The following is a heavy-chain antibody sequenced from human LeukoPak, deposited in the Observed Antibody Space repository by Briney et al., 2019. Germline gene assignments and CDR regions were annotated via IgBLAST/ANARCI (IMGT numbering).Heavy chain of an antibody. Sequence: SETLSLTCTVSGGSISSSTSYWGWIRQPPGKGLEWIGTIYYTGSTYYNPSLKSRITISVDTSKNQFSLKLNSVTAADTAVYYCARINSTSSLAGEFDSWGQGTLVTVSS. J-gene: IGHJ4*02. D-gene: IGHD6-6*01. CDR3: ARINSTSSLAGEFDS. CDR1: GGSISSSTSY. CDR2: IYYTGST. V-gene: IGHV4-39*01.